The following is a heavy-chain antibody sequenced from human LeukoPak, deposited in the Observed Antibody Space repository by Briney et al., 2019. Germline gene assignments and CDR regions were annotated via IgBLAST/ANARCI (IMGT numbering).Heavy chain of an antibody. CDR2: FDPEDGET. CDR3: ATDFHTNHIDYDEFLGRC. J-gene: IGHJ4*02. CDR1: GYTLTELS. Sequence: ASVKVSCKVSGYTLTELSMHWVRQAPGKGLEWMGGFDPEDGETIYARKFQGRVTLTEDTSTDTAYMDLSSLRSEDTAVYYCATDFHTNHIDYDEFLGRCWGQGTLVTVSS. D-gene: IGHD3-22*01. V-gene: IGHV1-24*01.